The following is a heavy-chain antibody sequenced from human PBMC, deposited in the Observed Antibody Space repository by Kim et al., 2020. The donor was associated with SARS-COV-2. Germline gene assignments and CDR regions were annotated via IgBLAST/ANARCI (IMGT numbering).Heavy chain of an antibody. CDR3: AREGLVDATTPYFDH. J-gene: IGHJ4*02. D-gene: IGHD2-15*01. Sequence: ASVKVSSKASGYTFTNYGISWVRQAPGQRLEYMGWISAHNGNTNFAPKFQGRVTMTTDTSTSTAYMEMRNLTSDDTAVYYCAREGLVDATTPYFDHWGQGTLVTVST. CDR2: ISAHNGNT. V-gene: IGHV1-18*01. CDR1: GYTFTNYG.